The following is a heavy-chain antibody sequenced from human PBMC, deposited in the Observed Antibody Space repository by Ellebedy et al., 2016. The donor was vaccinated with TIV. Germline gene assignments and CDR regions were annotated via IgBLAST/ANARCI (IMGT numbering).Heavy chain of an antibody. CDR3: ARLYSSSWYGFDY. CDR2: ISGPGNSP. Sequence: PGGSLRLSCAASGFTVSSNYMSWVRQAPGKGLEWVSGISGPGNSPYYADSVKGRFTISRDNSKNTLYLQMNSLRAEDTAVYYCARLYSSSWYGFDYWGQGTLVTVSS. V-gene: IGHV3-66*01. J-gene: IGHJ4*02. D-gene: IGHD6-13*01. CDR1: GFTVSSNY.